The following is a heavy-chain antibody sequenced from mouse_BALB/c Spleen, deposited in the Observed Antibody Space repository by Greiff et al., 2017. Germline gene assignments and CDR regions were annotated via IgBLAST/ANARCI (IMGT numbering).Heavy chain of an antibody. J-gene: IGHJ4*01. D-gene: IGHD2-4*01. CDR3: ARGGLRPAMDY. V-gene: IGHV3-6*02. Sequence: VQLQQSGPGLVKPSQSLSLTCSVTGYSITSGYYWNWIRQFPGNKLEWMGYISYDGSNNYNPSLKNRISITRDTSKNQFFLKLNSVTTEDTATYYCARGGLRPAMDYWGQGTSVTVSS. CDR2: ISYDGSN. CDR1: GYSITSGYY.